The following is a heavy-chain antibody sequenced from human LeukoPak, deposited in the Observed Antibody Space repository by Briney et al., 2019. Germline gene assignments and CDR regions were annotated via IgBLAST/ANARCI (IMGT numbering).Heavy chain of an antibody. D-gene: IGHD6-19*01. CDR3: VRGGIQVSGIDEIDY. CDR1: GFTFRSYD. CDR2: VGISGDT. J-gene: IGHJ4*02. Sequence: GGSLRLSCAASGFTFRSYDMHWVRQVTGKGLEWVSAVGISGDTYYAGSVKGRFTISRENAKNSLYLQMNSLAAGDTAVYYCVRGGIQVSGIDEIDYWGQGTLVTVSS. V-gene: IGHV3-13*01.